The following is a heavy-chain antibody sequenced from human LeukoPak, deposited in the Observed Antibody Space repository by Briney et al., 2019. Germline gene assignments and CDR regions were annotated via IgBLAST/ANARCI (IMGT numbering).Heavy chain of an antibody. J-gene: IGHJ4*02. Sequence: SETLSLTCTVSGGSISTYYWSWIRQPPGKGLEWVGYLFSSGTTNYNPSLKSRVTMSVDMSKNQFSLRLTSVTAADTAVCYCARHGGNLGSFNFWGQGTLVTVSS. CDR2: LFSSGTT. V-gene: IGHV4-59*08. CDR3: ARHGGNLGSFNF. D-gene: IGHD3-16*01. CDR1: GGSISTYY.